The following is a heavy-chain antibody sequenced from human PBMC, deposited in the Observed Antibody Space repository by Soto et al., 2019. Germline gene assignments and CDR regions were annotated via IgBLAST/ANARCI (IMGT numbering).Heavy chain of an antibody. J-gene: IGHJ4*02. V-gene: IGHV3-23*01. D-gene: IGHD1-26*01. Sequence: EVQLLESGGGLVQPGGSLRLSCAASGFTFSNYIMNWVGQAPGKGLEWVSAISDSGGSTYYADSVKGRFTISRDNSKNTLYLQMNSLTDEDTAVYYCAKLVGATKHSDYWGQGTLVTVSS. CDR1: GFTFSNYI. CDR2: ISDSGGST. CDR3: AKLVGATKHSDY.